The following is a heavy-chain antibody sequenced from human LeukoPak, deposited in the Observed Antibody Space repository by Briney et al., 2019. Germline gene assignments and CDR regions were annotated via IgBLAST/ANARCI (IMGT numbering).Heavy chain of an antibody. Sequence: SETLSLTCAVYGGSFSDYHWSWIRQPPGKGLEWIGEVNHSGTTKYNPSLKSRVSISGDTSKNQFSLKLGSLTAADTAVYYCARPYGDYNLDAFDIWGQGTMVTVSS. J-gene: IGHJ3*02. CDR3: ARPYGDYNLDAFDI. D-gene: IGHD4-17*01. CDR1: GGSFSDYH. V-gene: IGHV4-34*01. CDR2: VNHSGTT.